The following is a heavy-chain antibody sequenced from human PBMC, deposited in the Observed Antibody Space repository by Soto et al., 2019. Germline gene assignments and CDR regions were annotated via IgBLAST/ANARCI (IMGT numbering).Heavy chain of an antibody. CDR1: GFTFSSYA. CDR3: ARGPGDFWSGYYTKTGYYYYGMDV. Sequence: GGSLRLSCAASGFTFSSYAMHWVRQAPGKGLEWVAVISYDGSNKYYADSVKGRFTISRDNSKNTLYLQMNSLRAEDTAVYYCARGPGDFWSGYYTKTGYYYYGMDVWGQGTTVTAP. J-gene: IGHJ6*02. V-gene: IGHV3-30-3*01. D-gene: IGHD3-3*01. CDR2: ISYDGSNK.